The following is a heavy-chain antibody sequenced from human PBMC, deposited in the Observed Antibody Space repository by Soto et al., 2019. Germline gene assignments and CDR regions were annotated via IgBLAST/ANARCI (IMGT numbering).Heavy chain of an antibody. Sequence: GGSLRLSCAASGFTFSSYGMHWVRQAPGKGLEWVAVIWYDGSNKYYADSVKGRFTISRDNSKNTLYLQMNSLRAEDTAVYYCARDVVRGDPYYYYGMDVWGQGTTVTVSS. CDR1: GFTFSSYG. J-gene: IGHJ6*02. D-gene: IGHD3-10*01. CDR3: ARDVVRGDPYYYYGMDV. V-gene: IGHV3-33*01. CDR2: IWYDGSNK.